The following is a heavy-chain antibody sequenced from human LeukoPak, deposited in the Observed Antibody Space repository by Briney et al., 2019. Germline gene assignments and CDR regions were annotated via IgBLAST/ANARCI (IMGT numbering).Heavy chain of an antibody. D-gene: IGHD3-22*01. J-gene: IGHJ3*02. Sequence: GGSLRLSCAASGFTFSDYYMSWIRQAPGKGLEWVSYISGSSTYTEYAESVKGRFTISRDNTKNSLYLQMNSLRAEDTAVYYCARAESRGTYYDSSGYYHLIWGQGTMVTVSS. V-gene: IGHV3-11*05. CDR3: ARAESRGTYYDSSGYYHLI. CDR2: ISGSSTYT. CDR1: GFTFSDYY.